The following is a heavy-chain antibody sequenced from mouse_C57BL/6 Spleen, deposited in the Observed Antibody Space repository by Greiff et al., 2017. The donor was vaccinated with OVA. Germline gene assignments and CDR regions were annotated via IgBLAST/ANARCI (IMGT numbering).Heavy chain of an antibody. V-gene: IGHV5-6*01. CDR3: ARRGVVGYFDV. D-gene: IGHD1-1*01. Sequence: EVQRVESGGDLVKPGGSLKLSCAASGFTFSSYGMSWVRQTPDKRLEWVATISSGGSYTYYTDSVKGRFTISRDNAKNTLYLQMSSLKSEDTAMYYCARRGVVGYFDVWGTGTTVTVSS. J-gene: IGHJ1*03. CDR2: ISSGGSYT. CDR1: GFTFSSYG.